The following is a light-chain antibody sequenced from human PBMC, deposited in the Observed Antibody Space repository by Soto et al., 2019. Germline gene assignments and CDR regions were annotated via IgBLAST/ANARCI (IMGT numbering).Light chain of an antibody. Sequence: DIQMTQSPSTLSASVGDRVTITCRASQSIATYLTWYQQKPGKAPKLLIYDASSLKSGVPSRFSGSGSGTKSTLTIASLQPDDFATYYCQQYETFSGTFGPGTKVDIK. CDR2: DAS. CDR3: QQYETFSGT. CDR1: QSIATY. J-gene: IGKJ1*01. V-gene: IGKV1-5*01.